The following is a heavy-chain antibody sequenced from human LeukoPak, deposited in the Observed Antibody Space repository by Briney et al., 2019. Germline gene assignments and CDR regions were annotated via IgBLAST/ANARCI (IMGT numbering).Heavy chain of an antibody. J-gene: IGHJ4*02. Sequence: GGSLRLSCAASGFIVNSKYMSWIRQAPGKELEWVSVMYSGGTAFYADSVRGRFTISRDNSKNTLYLQMNRLKVEDTAVYYCARSIPGPHCGGGGCPPTLTPFDLWGQGTLVTVSS. CDR2: MYSGGTA. CDR1: GFIVNSKY. V-gene: IGHV3-53*01. D-gene: IGHD2-15*01. CDR3: ARSIPGPHCGGGGCPPTLTPFDL.